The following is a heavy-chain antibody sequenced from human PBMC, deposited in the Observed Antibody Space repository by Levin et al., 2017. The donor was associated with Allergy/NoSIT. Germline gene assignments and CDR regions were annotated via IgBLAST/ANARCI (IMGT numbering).Heavy chain of an antibody. J-gene: IGHJ6*02. CDR2: IYYSGST. CDR3: ARHGTSRFLERYYYYGMDV. CDR1: GGSISSYY. V-gene: IGHV4-59*08. D-gene: IGHD3-3*01. Sequence: SETLSLTCTVSGGSISSYYWSWIRQPPGKGLEWIGYIYYSGSTNYNPSLKSRVTISVDTSKNQFSLKLSSVTAADTAVYYCARHGTSRFLERYYYYGMDVWGQGTTVTVSS.